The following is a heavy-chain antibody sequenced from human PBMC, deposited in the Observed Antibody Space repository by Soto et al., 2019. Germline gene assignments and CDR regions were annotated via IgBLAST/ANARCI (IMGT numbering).Heavy chain of an antibody. V-gene: IGHV1-69*02. D-gene: IGHD1-7*01. Sequence: ASVKVSCKASGGTFSSYTISWVRQAPGQGLEWMGRIIPILGIANYAQKFQGGVTITADKSTSTAYMELSSLRSEDTAVYYCARGTTPGRYFDLWGRGTLVTVSS. CDR1: GGTFSSYT. CDR2: IIPILGIA. CDR3: ARGTTPGRYFDL. J-gene: IGHJ2*01.